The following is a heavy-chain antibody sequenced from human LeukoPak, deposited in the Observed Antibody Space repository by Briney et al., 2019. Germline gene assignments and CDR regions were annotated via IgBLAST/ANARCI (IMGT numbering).Heavy chain of an antibody. Sequence: SETLSLTCTVSGGSIGSYYWSWIRQPPGKGLEWIGEINHSGSTNYNPSLKSRVTISVDTSKNQFSLKLSSVTAADTAVYYCARGRIDYYDSSNWFDPWGQGTLVTVSS. D-gene: IGHD3-22*01. CDR1: GGSIGSYY. CDR3: ARGRIDYYDSSNWFDP. CDR2: INHSGST. V-gene: IGHV4-34*01. J-gene: IGHJ5*02.